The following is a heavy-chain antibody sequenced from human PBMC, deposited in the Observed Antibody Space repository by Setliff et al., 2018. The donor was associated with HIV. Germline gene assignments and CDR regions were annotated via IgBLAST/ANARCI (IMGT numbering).Heavy chain of an antibody. CDR3: ARDLLVAFPPRDV. CDR1: GGTFSSYT. Sequence: AASVKVSCKASGGTFSSYTINWVRQAPGQGLEWMGWISAYNGNTNYAQKLQGRVTMTTDTSTSTAYMELRSLRSDDTAVYYCARDLLVAFPPRDVWGQGTTVTVSS. CDR2: ISAYNGNT. J-gene: IGHJ6*02. V-gene: IGHV1-18*01.